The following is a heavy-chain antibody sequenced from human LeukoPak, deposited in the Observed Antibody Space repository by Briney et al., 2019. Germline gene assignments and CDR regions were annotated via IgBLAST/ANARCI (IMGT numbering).Heavy chain of an antibody. CDR3: AGGWLIGAFDI. CDR1: GGSISSSSYY. V-gene: IGHV4-39*07. CDR2: IYYSGST. D-gene: IGHD2-15*01. J-gene: IGHJ3*02. Sequence: SETLSLTCTVSGGSISSSSYYWGWIRQPPGKGLEWIGSIYYSGSTYYNPSLKSRVTISVDTSENQFSLKLSSVTAADTAVYYCAGGWLIGAFDIWGQGTMVTVSS.